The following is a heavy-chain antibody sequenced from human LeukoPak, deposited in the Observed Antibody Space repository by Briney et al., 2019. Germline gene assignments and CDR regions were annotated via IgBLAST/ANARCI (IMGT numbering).Heavy chain of an antibody. CDR3: ARAPFGYFDWLRVYDY. D-gene: IGHD3-9*01. V-gene: IGHV3-64*01. CDR2: ISDSGDDT. CDR1: GFTFSRFA. J-gene: IGHJ4*02. Sequence: GGSLRLSCAASGFTFSRFAMHWVRQAPGKGLEYVSAISDSGDDTHYSNSVKGRSIISRDNSKNTLYLQMGSLRAEDMAVYYCARAPFGYFDWLRVYDYWGQGTLVTVSS.